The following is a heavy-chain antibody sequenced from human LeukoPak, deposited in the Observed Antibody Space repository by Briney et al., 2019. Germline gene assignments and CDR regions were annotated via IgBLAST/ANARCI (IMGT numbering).Heavy chain of an antibody. D-gene: IGHD5-18*01. Sequence: SETLSLTCNVSGDSIAGGGYYWSWLRQHPGKGLEWIGYIYYSGSTYYNPSLKSRVTISVDTSKNQFSLKLSSVTAADTAVYYCARGPEYSYAISGDYYYYGMDVWGQGTTVTVSS. J-gene: IGHJ6*02. CDR2: IYYSGST. V-gene: IGHV4-31*03. CDR1: GDSIAGGGYY. CDR3: ARGPEYSYAISGDYYYYGMDV.